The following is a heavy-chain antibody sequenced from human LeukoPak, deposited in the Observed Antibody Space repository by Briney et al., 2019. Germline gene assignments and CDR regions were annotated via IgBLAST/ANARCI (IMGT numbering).Heavy chain of an antibody. CDR2: IYPRDGST. Sequence: ASVKVSCKASGYSFTSSYIHWVRQAPGQGLEWMGMIYPRDGSTSYAQKFQGRVTVTRDTSTSTVHMELSGLRSEDTAVYYCARDQEAFDYWGQGTLDTVSS. V-gene: IGHV1-46*01. CDR3: ARDQEAFDY. J-gene: IGHJ4*02. CDR1: GYSFTSSY.